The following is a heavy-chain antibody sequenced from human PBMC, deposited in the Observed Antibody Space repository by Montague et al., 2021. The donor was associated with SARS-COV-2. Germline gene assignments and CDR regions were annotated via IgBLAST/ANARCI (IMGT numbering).Heavy chain of an antibody. Sequence: CAISGDSVSLKRVAWNWIRLSPSRGLAWLGRTYYSSKWDSDYAESVKRRLVITPDTSKNQVSLQLNSVIPEDTAVYFCASSGITLTGRDAFDIWGQGTMVTVSS. CDR3: ASSGITLTGRDAFDI. V-gene: IGHV6-1*01. CDR2: TYYSSKWDS. CDR1: GDSVSLKRVA. D-gene: IGHD3-9*01. J-gene: IGHJ3*02.